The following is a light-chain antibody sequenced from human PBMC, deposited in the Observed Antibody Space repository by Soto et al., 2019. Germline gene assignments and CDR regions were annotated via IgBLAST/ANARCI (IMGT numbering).Light chain of an antibody. Sequence: ETVLTQSPATLSLSPGERATLSCRASENVDIYVAWYQQKPGQAPRLLIYDGSNRATGIPARFSGSGSGTDFPLTISRLVPEDFAVYYCQQRRNWPPLTFGGGTRVEIK. CDR3: QQRRNWPPLT. CDR2: DGS. CDR1: ENVDIY. J-gene: IGKJ4*01. V-gene: IGKV3-11*01.